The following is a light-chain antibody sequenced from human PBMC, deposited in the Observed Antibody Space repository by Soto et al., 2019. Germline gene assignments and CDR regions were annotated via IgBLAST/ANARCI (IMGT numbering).Light chain of an antibody. CDR2: AAS. J-gene: IGKJ1*01. V-gene: IGKV1-39*01. CDR1: QSISSY. CDR3: QQSYSAHRT. Sequence: DIQMTQSPSSLSASVGDRFTMTCRASQSISSYLNWYQQKPGKAPKLLIYAASSLQSGVPSRFSGSGSGTDFTLTINSLQPEDFATYYCQQSYSAHRTFGQGTKVDIK.